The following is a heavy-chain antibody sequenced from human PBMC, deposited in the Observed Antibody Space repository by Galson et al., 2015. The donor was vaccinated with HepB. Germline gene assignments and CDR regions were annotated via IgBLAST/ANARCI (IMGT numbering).Heavy chain of an antibody. V-gene: IGHV3-53*01. CDR2: VYSVGTT. CDR1: GFIVTSNY. J-gene: IGHJ4*02. Sequence: SLRLSCAASGFIVTSNYMSWVRQAPGKGLEWVSVVYSVGTTHYADSVMGRFTISRDNSNNTLYLQMNALRAEDAAVYYCGRDRGYEGYFDYWGQGTLVTVSS. CDR3: GRDRGYEGYFDY. D-gene: IGHD5-12*01.